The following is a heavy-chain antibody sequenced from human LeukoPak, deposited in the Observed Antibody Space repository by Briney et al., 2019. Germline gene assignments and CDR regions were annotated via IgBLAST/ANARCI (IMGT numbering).Heavy chain of an antibody. V-gene: IGHV3-53*01. D-gene: IGHD2-15*01. CDR1: GFTVSGNS. J-gene: IGHJ4*02. CDR3: ARRAGEYSHPYDC. CDR2: IYSGGNT. Sequence: QPGGSLRLSCTVSGFTVSGNSWSWVRQAPGKGLEWVSFIYSGGNTHYSDSVKGRFTISRDNSKNTLYLQMNSLRAEDTAIYYCARRAGEYSHPYDCWGQGTLVTVSS.